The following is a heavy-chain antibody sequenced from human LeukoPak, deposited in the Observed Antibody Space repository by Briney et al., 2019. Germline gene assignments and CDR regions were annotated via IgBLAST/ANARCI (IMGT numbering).Heavy chain of an antibody. V-gene: IGHV1-69*13. CDR1: GGTFSSYA. D-gene: IGHD2-2*03. Sequence: SVKVSCKASGGTFSSYAISWVRQAPGQGLEWMGGIIPIFGTANYAQKFQGRVTITADESTSTAYMELSSLRSEDTAVYYCARMMDIVVVPAAPARYYYYGMDVWGQGTTVTVSS. CDR3: ARMMDIVVVPAAPARYYYYGMDV. J-gene: IGHJ6*02. CDR2: IIPIFGTA.